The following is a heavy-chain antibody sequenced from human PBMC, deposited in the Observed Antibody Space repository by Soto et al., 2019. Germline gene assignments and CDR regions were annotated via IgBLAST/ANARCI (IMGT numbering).Heavy chain of an antibody. D-gene: IGHD3-22*01. Sequence: GESLKISCKGSGYSFTSYWIGWVRQMPGKGLEWMGIIYPGDSDTRYSPSFQGQVTISADKSISTAYLQWSSLKASDTAMYYCAIPSRGYYYDSSGYGSGGPDFDYWGQGTLVTVSS. CDR3: AIPSRGYYYDSSGYGSGGPDFDY. V-gene: IGHV5-51*01. CDR2: IYPGDSDT. J-gene: IGHJ4*02. CDR1: GYSFTSYW.